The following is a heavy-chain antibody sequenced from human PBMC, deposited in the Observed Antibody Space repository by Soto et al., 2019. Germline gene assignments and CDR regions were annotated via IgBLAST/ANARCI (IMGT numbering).Heavy chain of an antibody. J-gene: IGHJ2*01. Sequence: EVQVLESGGGLVQPGGSLRLSCAASGFPFSSYAMSWVRQAPGKGLEWVSTIHGGGDYTHYTDSVKGRFTISRDNSRNTRELIKNRLRAEHKAVYYCAKNRGSGRNSMWIFDVWSRGTLVTAYS. CDR3: AKNRGSGRNSMWIFDV. D-gene: IGHD1-26*01. V-gene: IGHV3-23*01. CDR1: GFPFSSYA. CDR2: IHGGGDYT.